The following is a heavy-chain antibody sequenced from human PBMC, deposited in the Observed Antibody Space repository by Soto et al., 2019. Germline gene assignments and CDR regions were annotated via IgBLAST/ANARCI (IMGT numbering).Heavy chain of an antibody. CDR3: ARQFYDSSGYYYGRIYYYYGMDV. CDR1: GGSISSSSYC. V-gene: IGHV4-39*01. Sequence: SETLPLTWTVSGGSISSSSYCWSWIRQPPGKGLEWIGSIYYSGSTYYNPSLKSRVTISVDTSKNQFSLKLSSVTAADTAVYYCARQFYDSSGYYYGRIYYYYGMDVWGQGTTVTVSS. J-gene: IGHJ6*02. D-gene: IGHD3-22*01. CDR2: IYYSGST.